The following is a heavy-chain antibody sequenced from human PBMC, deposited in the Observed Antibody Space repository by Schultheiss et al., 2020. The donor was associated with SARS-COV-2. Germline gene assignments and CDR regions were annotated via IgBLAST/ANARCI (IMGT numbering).Heavy chain of an antibody. Sequence: GGSLRLSCAASGFTVDDYAMHWVRQAPGKGLEWVSGISWNSGSIGYADSVKGRFTISRDNAKNSLYLQMNSLRAEDTAVYYCARVISLRSYSSGWYPFDYWGQGTLVTVSS. V-gene: IGHV3-9*01. CDR1: GFTVDDYA. CDR3: ARVISLRSYSSGWYPFDY. D-gene: IGHD6-19*01. CDR2: ISWNSGSI. J-gene: IGHJ4*02.